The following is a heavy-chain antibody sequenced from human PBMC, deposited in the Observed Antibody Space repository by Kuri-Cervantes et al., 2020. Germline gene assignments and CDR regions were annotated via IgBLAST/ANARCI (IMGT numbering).Heavy chain of an antibody. CDR2: IGHTGRS. V-gene: IGHV4-34*01. J-gene: IGHJ5*02. CDR1: GGSLSGHY. Sequence: SETLSLTCGVTGGSLSGHYWSFVRQTPGKGLEWIGGIGHTGRSTSTPSLQSRVTISVDTSKDRFSLRLSSVTAADTAVYYCARRAPMTTFGGVIGWFDPWGQGTLVTVSS. D-gene: IGHD3-16*02. CDR3: ARRAPMTTFGGVIGWFDP.